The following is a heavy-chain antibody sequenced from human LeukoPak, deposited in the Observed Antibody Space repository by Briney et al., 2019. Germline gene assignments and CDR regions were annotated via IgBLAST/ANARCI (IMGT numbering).Heavy chain of an antibody. CDR1: GASISSYY. D-gene: IGHD2/OR15-2a*01. CDR2: ISNTGST. Sequence: SETLSLTCTVSGASISSYYWSWIRQPPGKRLEWMGYISNTGSTNYNPSLKSRVTISVDTSKNQFSLKLSSVTAADTAVYYCARGDSRTRDTNAFDIWGQGTMVTVSS. V-gene: IGHV4-59*12. CDR3: ARGDSRTRDTNAFDI. J-gene: IGHJ3*02.